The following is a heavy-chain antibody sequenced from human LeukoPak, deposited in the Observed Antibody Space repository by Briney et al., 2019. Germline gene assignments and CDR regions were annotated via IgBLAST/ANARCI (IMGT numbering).Heavy chain of an antibody. CDR3: AKDLVTIFGVVSLSPDY. J-gene: IGHJ4*02. Sequence: GGSLRLSCAASGFTFSSYAMSWVRQAPGKGLEWVSAISGSSGSTYYADSVKGRFTISRDNSKNTLYLQMNSLRAEDTAVYYCAKDLVTIFGVVSLSPDYWGQGTLVTVSS. V-gene: IGHV3-23*01. CDR1: GFTFSSYA. D-gene: IGHD3-3*01. CDR2: ISGSSGST.